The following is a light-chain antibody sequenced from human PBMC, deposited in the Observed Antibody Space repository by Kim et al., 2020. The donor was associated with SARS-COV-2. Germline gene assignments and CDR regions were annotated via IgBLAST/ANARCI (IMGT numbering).Light chain of an antibody. Sequence: ALGQTVRITCQGDSLRSYYASWYQQKPGQAPVLVIYGKNNRPSGIPDRFSGSSSGNIASLTITGAQAEDEADYYCNSRDSSGNHLVFGTGTKVTVL. V-gene: IGLV3-19*01. CDR1: SLRSYY. CDR2: GKN. CDR3: NSRDSSGNHLV. J-gene: IGLJ1*01.